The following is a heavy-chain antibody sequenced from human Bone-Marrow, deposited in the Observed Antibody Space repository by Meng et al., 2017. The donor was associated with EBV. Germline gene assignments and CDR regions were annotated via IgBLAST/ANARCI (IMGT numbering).Heavy chain of an antibody. CDR2: IYHSGRT. CDR1: GGSISSSNW. Sequence: AQRQGSGAVMVDPSGNLSLTGVVSGGSISSSNWWSWVRQPPGKGLEWIGEIYHSGRTNYNPSLKSRVTISVDKSKNQLSLKLSSVTAADTAVYYCARDLRETSGTFPFDYWGQGTLVTVSS. CDR3: ARDLRETSGTFPFDY. D-gene: IGHD1-26*01. J-gene: IGHJ4*02. V-gene: IGHV4-4*02.